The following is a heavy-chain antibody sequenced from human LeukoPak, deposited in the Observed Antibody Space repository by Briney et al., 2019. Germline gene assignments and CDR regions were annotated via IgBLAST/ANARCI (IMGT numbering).Heavy chain of an antibody. CDR2: INPNSGGT. J-gene: IGHJ6*02. CDR1: GYTFTAHH. D-gene: IGHD2-15*01. Sequence: GASVKVSCKASGYTFTAHHLHWVRQAPGQGLEWMGWINPNSGGTNYAQKFQGRVTMTRDTSISTAYMELSRLRSDDTAVYYCARSYCSGGSCYVYYYYGMDVWGQGTTVTVSS. V-gene: IGHV1-2*02. CDR3: ARSYCSGGSCYVYYYYGMDV.